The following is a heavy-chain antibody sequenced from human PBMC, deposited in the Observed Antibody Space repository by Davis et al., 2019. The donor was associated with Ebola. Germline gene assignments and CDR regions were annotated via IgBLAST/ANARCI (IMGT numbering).Heavy chain of an antibody. J-gene: IGHJ6*02. D-gene: IGHD2-2*02. V-gene: IGHV1-69*04. CDR3: ARENIVVVPAAIGYYYYGMDV. CDR2: IIPILGIA. CDR1: GGTFSSYA. Sequence: SVKVSCKASGGTFSSYAISWVRQAPGQGLEWMGRIIPILGIANYAQKFQGRVTITADKSTSTAYMELSSLRSEDTAVYYCARENIVVVPAAIGYYYYGMDVWGQGTTVTVSS.